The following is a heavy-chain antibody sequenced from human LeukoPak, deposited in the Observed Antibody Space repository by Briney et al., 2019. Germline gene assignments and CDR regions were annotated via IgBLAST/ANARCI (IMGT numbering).Heavy chain of an antibody. D-gene: IGHD6-13*01. CDR2: ISGDGSDR. J-gene: IGHJ4*02. CDR1: GFTFSSYW. CDR3: ARDLGYSSTSCLDY. Sequence: GGSLRLSCAASGFTFSSYWMHWVRQSPGKGLVWVSRISGDGSDRSYADSVKGRFTISRDNSKNTLYLQMNSLRAEDTAVYYCARDLGYSSTSCLDYWGQGTLVTVSS. V-gene: IGHV3-74*01.